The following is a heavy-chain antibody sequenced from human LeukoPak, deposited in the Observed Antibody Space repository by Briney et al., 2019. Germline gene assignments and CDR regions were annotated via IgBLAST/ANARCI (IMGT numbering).Heavy chain of an antibody. V-gene: IGHV4-39*07. J-gene: IGHJ6*03. CDR1: GGSIRSSSYY. Sequence: SETLSLTCTVSGGSIRSSSYYWGWIRQPPGKGLEWIGSIYYSGSTYYNPSLKSRVTISVDTSKNQFSLKLSSVTAADTAVYYCARVFALTTGRYYYYYYMDVWGKGTTVTVSS. CDR2: IYYSGST. D-gene: IGHD4-17*01. CDR3: ARVFALTTGRYYYYYYMDV.